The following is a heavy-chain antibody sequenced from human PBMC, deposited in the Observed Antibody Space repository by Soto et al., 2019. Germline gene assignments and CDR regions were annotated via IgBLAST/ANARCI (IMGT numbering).Heavy chain of an antibody. D-gene: IGHD2-2*01. Sequence: SETLSLTCTVSGGSISSGDYYWSWIRQPPGKGLEWIGYIYYSGSTYYNPSLKSRVTISVDTSKKQFSLKLSSVTAADTAVYYCARELYCSSTSCYGEFDYWGQGTLVTVSS. J-gene: IGHJ4*02. CDR2: IYYSGST. CDR1: GGSISSGDYY. CDR3: ARELYCSSTSCYGEFDY. V-gene: IGHV4-30-4*01.